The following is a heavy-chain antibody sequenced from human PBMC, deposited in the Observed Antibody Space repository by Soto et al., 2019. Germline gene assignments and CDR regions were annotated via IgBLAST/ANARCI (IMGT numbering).Heavy chain of an antibody. J-gene: IGHJ4*02. D-gene: IGHD1-7*01. CDR1: GGSISSFY. CDR2: IYYTGTT. V-gene: IGHV4-59*01. CDR3: ARSNWNFPFDY. Sequence: SETLSLTCTVSGGSISSFYWNWIRQAPGKGLEWIGYIYYTGTTNYNPPLKSRLTMSLDTSKDQFSLNLTSVTAADTAVYYCARSNWNFPFDYWGQGTLVTVSS.